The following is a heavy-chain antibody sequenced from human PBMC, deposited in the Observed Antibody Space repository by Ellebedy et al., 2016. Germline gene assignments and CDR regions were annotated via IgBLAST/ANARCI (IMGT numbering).Heavy chain of an antibody. J-gene: IGHJ3*01. V-gene: IGHV1-18*01. CDR1: GYNFNIYG. CDR2: ISYNGDT. CDR3: ARAQGLRYSGWLLTGTFDL. D-gene: IGHD3-9*01. Sequence: ASVKVSCKASGYNFNIYGITWVRQAPGQGLEWMGWISYNGDTNYAQKFQGRVTMTRDTPTNTAYMELRSLRSGDTAVYYCARAQGLRYSGWLLTGTFDLWGQGTMVTVSS.